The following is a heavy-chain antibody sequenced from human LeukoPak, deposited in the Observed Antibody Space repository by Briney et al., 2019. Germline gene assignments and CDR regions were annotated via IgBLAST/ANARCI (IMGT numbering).Heavy chain of an antibody. J-gene: IGHJ4*02. Sequence: GGSLRLSCAATGFTFSSYAMSWVRQAPGKGLEWVSSISGNSGSTYYADSVKGRFTISRDNSKNTVYLQMNSLRAEDTAVYYCAKVSAWAMVGATYFDYWGQGTLVTVSS. V-gene: IGHV3-23*01. CDR2: ISGNSGST. CDR1: GFTFSSYA. D-gene: IGHD1-26*01. CDR3: AKVSAWAMVGATYFDY.